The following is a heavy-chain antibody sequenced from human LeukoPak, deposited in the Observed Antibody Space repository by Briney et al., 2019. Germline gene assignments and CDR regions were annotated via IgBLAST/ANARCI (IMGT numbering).Heavy chain of an antibody. Sequence: TGGSLRLSCAASGFTFSSYSMNWVRQAPGKGLEWVSSISSSSSYIYYADSVKGRFTISSDNAKNSLYLQMNSLRAEDTAVYYCANPARRAYYYFDYWGQGTLVTVSS. J-gene: IGHJ4*02. CDR1: GFTFSSYS. CDR2: ISSSSSYI. V-gene: IGHV3-21*04. D-gene: IGHD2-21*01. CDR3: ANPARRAYYYFDY.